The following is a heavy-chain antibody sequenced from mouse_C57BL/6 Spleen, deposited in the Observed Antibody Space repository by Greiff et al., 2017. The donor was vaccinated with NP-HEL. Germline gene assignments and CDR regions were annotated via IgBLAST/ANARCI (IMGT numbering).Heavy chain of an antibody. CDR2: IYPGDGDT. V-gene: IGHV1-82*01. CDR3: ARWGTTVVATNYYAMDY. Sequence: VQLQQSGPELVKPGASVKISCKASGYAFSSSWMNWVKQRPGKGLEWIGRIYPGDGDTNYNGKFKGKATLTADKSSSTAYMQLSSLTSEDSAVYFGARWGTTVVATNYYAMDYWGQGTSVTVSS. D-gene: IGHD1-1*01. CDR1: GYAFSSSW. J-gene: IGHJ4*01.